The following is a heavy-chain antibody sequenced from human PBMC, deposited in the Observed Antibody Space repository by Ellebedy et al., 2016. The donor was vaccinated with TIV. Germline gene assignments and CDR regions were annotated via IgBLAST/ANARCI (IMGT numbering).Heavy chain of an antibody. CDR2: IDWRSDTI. D-gene: IGHD1-14*01. Sequence: SLKISCTASGFIFADHAIHWVRQAPGKGLEWVSGIDWRSDTIGHAASVRGRFTISRDNAQNSVYLQMNSLTDEDTALYFCAKDRFDGTTRHFFDSWGRGTLVTVSS. CDR1: GFIFADHA. J-gene: IGHJ4*02. V-gene: IGHV3-9*01. CDR3: AKDRFDGTTRHFFDS.